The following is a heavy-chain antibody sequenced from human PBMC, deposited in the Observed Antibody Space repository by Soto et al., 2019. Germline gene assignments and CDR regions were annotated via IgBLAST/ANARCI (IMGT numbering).Heavy chain of an antibody. D-gene: IGHD1-26*01. Sequence: VASVKVSCKASGYTFTSYGISWVRQAPGQGLEWMGWISAYNGNTNYAQKLQGRVTMTTDTSTSTAYMELRSLRSDDTAVYCCARTVGATTAVWFDPWGQGTLVTVSS. V-gene: IGHV1-18*01. J-gene: IGHJ5*02. CDR3: ARTVGATTAVWFDP. CDR1: GYTFTSYG. CDR2: ISAYNGNT.